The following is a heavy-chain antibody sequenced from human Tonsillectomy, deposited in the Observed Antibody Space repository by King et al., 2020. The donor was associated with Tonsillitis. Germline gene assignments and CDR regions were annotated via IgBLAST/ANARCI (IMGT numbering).Heavy chain of an antibody. V-gene: IGHV3-23*04. CDR1: GFTFSSYA. J-gene: IGHJ4*02. Sequence: VQLVESGGGLVQPGGSLRLSCAASGFTFSSYAMSWVRQAPGKGLEWVSTISGSGDSTYYADSVKGRFTISRDSSKKMLSLQMNSLRAEDTAIYYCAKDARYQLLLGDYFDYWGQGTLVTVSS. CDR3: AKDARYQLLLGDYFDY. CDR2: ISGSGDST. D-gene: IGHD2-2*01.